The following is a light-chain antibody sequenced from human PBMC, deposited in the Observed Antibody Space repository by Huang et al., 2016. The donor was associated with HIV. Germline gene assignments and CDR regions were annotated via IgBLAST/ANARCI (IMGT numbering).Light chain of an antibody. V-gene: IGKV3D-15*01. J-gene: IGKJ1*01. CDR2: GAS. CDR3: QHYNNWPPWT. Sequence: EIVMTQSPGTLSVSPGESAVLSCRASQSINNNLAWYQQTPGQAPRLLISGASARATGIPVRCRGSGSGTNFTLTISSLESEDVAVYYCQHYNNWPPWTFGQGTRVEVK. CDR1: QSINNN.